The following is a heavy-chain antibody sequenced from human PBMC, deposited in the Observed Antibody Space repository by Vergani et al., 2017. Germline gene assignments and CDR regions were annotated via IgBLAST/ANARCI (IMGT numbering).Heavy chain of an antibody. Sequence: QVQLQESGPGLVKPSQTLSLTCTVSGGSISSGSYYWSWIRQPAGKGLEWIGRISTSGSTNYNPSLKSRVTISVDTSKNQFSLKLGSVTAADTAVYYCARGRMDVWGKGTTVTVSS. CDR3: ARGRMDV. CDR1: GGSISSGSYY. J-gene: IGHJ6*04. CDR2: ISTSGST. V-gene: IGHV4-61*02.